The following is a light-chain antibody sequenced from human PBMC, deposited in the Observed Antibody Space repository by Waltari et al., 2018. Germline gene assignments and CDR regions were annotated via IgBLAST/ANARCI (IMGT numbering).Light chain of an antibody. Sequence: IQLTQSPSSLSASVGDRVTITCRSSQGISTYLAWYQQKPGEAPKLLIYAASTLQSGVPSRFSGTGSGTDFTLTISSLQPEDFATYYCQQSYSSPRTFGQGTKVEI. CDR2: AAS. CDR3: QQSYSSPRT. CDR1: QGISTY. V-gene: IGKV1-39*01. J-gene: IGKJ1*01.